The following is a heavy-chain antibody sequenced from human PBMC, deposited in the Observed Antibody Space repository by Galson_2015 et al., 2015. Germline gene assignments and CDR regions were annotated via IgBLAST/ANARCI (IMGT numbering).Heavy chain of an antibody. V-gene: IGHV3-53*01. CDR3: ARGPWFRELSGFDP. J-gene: IGHJ5*02. D-gene: IGHD3-10*01. CDR2: IDSDGRT. CDR1: GFTVSNNF. Sequence: SLRLSCATSGFTVSNNFMSWVRQAPGKGLECVSAIDSDGRTYYADSVKGRFTISGDNSKNTLYLQMSSLRAEDTAVYYCARGPWFRELSGFDPWGQGTLVTVSS.